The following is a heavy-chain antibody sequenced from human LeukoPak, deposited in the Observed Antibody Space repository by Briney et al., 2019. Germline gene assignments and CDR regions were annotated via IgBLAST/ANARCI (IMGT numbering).Heavy chain of an antibody. CDR2: ISGSGGST. D-gene: IGHD6-13*01. CDR3: AKDSPPYSSWYLDAGLDLDY. V-gene: IGHV3-23*01. CDR1: GFTFSSYA. Sequence: GGSLRLSCAASGFTFSSYAMSWVRQAPGKGLEWVSAISGSGGSTYYADSVKGRFTISRDNSKNTLYLQMNSLRAEDTAVYYCAKDSPPYSSWYLDAGLDLDYWGQGTLVTVSS. J-gene: IGHJ4*02.